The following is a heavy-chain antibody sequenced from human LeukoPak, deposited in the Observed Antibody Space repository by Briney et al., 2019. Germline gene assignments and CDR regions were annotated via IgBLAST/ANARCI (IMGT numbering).Heavy chain of an antibody. CDR2: ISSSGSTI. J-gene: IGHJ6*04. CDR3: ARDGNENGMDV. CDR1: GFTFSSYE. V-gene: IGHV3-48*03. Sequence: QPGGSLRLSCAASGFTFSSYEVNWVRQAPGKGLEWVSYISSSGSTIYYADSVNGRFTISRDNAKNSLYLQMNSLRAEDTAVYYCARDGNENGMDVWGKGTTVTVSS. D-gene: IGHD1-1*01.